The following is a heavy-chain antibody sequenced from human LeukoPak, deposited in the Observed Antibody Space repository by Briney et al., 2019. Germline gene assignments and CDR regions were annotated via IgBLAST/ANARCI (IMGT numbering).Heavy chain of an antibody. D-gene: IGHD6-19*01. J-gene: IGHJ4*02. V-gene: IGHV3-11*04. Sequence: PGGSLRLSCAASGFTFSDYYMSWIRQAPGKGLEWVSYISSSGSTIYYADSVKGRFTTSRDNSKNTLYLQMNSLRAEDTAVYYCARDGKPGIAVAGPPYYFDYWGQGTLVTVSS. CDR2: ISSSGSTI. CDR1: GFTFSDYY. CDR3: ARDGKPGIAVAGPPYYFDY.